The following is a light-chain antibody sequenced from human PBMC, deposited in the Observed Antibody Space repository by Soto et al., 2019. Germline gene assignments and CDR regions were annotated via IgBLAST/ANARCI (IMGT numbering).Light chain of an antibody. V-gene: IGKV1-5*01. Sequence: DIQMTQSPSTLSASVGDTVTITCRASQSVSRWLNRYQQKPGKAPRLLIYEASNLDSGVPMRFSGSGSGTDYSHHIPSLQPADSATYYCPQYNSKVWTFGQGTRVEI. J-gene: IGKJ1*01. CDR1: QSVSRW. CDR2: EAS. CDR3: PQYNSKVWT.